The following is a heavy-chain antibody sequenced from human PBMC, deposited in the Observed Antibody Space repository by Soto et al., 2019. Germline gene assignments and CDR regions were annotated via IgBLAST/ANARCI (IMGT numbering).Heavy chain of an antibody. D-gene: IGHD3-16*01. CDR2: IYWDDAK. CDR1: GFSLSTSGVG. V-gene: IGHV2-5*02. CDR3: APKGGGDRILDY. Sequence: QITLKESGPTLVKPTQTLTLTCTFSGFSLSTSGVGVGWIRQPPGKALEWLAIIYWDDAKHYSPSLKSSLTIPKDPSKKQVVLTMTTMAPLDRATYYCAPKGGGDRILDYWGQGTLVTVSS. J-gene: IGHJ4*02.